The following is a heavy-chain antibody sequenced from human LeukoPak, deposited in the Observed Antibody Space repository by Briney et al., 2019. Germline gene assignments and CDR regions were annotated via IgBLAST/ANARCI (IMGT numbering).Heavy chain of an antibody. D-gene: IGHD2-15*01. CDR1: GFTFSSYG. CDR2: IWSDGSKK. Sequence: GGSLRLACTASGFTFSSYGMHWVRQAPGKGLEWVAVIWSDGSKKYYAESVKGRFIISRDNSKNTLYLQMNSLTVEDTAVFNCARDLGHCSGGSCYSWYYFDYWGQGTLVTVSS. CDR3: ARDLGHCSGGSCYSWYYFDY. V-gene: IGHV3-33*01. J-gene: IGHJ4*02.